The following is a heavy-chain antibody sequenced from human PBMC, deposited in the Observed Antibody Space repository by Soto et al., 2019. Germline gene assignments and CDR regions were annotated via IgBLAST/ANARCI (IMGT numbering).Heavy chain of an antibody. V-gene: IGHV4-31*03. Sequence: PSETLSLTCTVSGDSISSGGHYWTWIRQHPGKGLEWIGFIYYTGTTYYNPSLQSRVSISVDTSKNQFSLELTSVTAADTAVYYCARAGPYDFWSGYPFEYWGQGTLVTVSS. J-gene: IGHJ4*02. CDR1: GDSISSGGHY. CDR3: ARAGPYDFWSGYPFEY. CDR2: IYYTGTT. D-gene: IGHD3-3*01.